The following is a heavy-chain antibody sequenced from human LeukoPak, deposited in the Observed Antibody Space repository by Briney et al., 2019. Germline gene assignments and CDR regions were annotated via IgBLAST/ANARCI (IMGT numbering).Heavy chain of an antibody. CDR3: ARDSGSPQDAFDI. V-gene: IGHV3-21*01. J-gene: IGHJ3*02. CDR1: GFTFSSYW. Sequence: GGSLRLSCAASGFTFSSYWMSWVRQAPGKGLEWVSSISSGSSFIYYADSVKGRFTISRDNAKNSLYLQMNSLRAEDTAVYYCARDSGSPQDAFDIWGQGTMVTVSS. D-gene: IGHD6-13*01. CDR2: ISSGSSFI.